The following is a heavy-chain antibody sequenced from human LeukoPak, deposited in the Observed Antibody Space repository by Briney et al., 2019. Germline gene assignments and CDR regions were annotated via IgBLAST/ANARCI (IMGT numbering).Heavy chain of an antibody. D-gene: IGHD6-13*01. CDR1: GFSFSTFN. CDR3: AKDVRGSTSWYGLDY. V-gene: IGHV3-21*04. CDR2: ISSTSGYI. J-gene: IGHJ4*02. Sequence: GGSLRLSCAASGFSFSTFNMHWVRQAPGRGLEWVSSISSTSGYIYYTDSLQGRLTISGDNAKNSLYLQMNSLRSEDTALYYCAKDVRGSTSWYGLDYWGQGTLVTVSS.